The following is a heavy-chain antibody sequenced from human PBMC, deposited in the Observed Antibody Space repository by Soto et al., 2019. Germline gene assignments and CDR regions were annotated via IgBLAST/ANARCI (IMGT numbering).Heavy chain of an antibody. CDR2: INHSGST. V-gene: IGHV4-34*01. CDR1: GGSFSGYY. J-gene: IGHJ4*02. CDR3: ARLPRGYSGYGDFDY. Sequence: QVQLQQWGAGLLKPSENLSLTCAVYGGSFSGYYWSWIRQPPGKGLEWIGEINHSGSTNYNPSLKSRVTISVDTSKNQFSLKLSSVTAADTAVYYCARLPRGYSGYGDFDYWGQGTLVTVSS. D-gene: IGHD5-12*01.